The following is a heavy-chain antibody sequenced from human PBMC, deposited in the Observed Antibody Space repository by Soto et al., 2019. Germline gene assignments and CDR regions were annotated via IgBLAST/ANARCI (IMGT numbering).Heavy chain of an antibody. Sequence: QVQLVESGGGVVQPGRSPRLSCAASGFTFSSYAMHWVRQAPGKGLEWVAVISYDGSNKYYADSVKGRFTISRDNSKNTLYLQMNSLRAEDTAVYYCARDPMTTVTHYYYGMDVWGQGTTVTVSS. CDR3: ARDPMTTVTHYYYGMDV. D-gene: IGHD4-17*01. J-gene: IGHJ6*02. CDR1: GFTFSSYA. CDR2: ISYDGSNK. V-gene: IGHV3-30-3*01.